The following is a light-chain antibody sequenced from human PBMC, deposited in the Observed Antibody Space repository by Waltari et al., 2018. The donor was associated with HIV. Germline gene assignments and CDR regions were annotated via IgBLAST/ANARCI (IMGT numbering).Light chain of an antibody. CDR2: NTP. CDR1: STNSGTEK. J-gene: IGLJ2*01. Sequence: QSGVTQPPSASGPPGQRVTICCSGSSTNSGTEKVNWYLQFPGTAPKLLIFNTPQRPSGVPDRFSGSKSGTSASLAISGLRSEDGADYYCSTWDHSLNVVFFGGGTKLTVL. CDR3: STWDHSLNVVF. V-gene: IGLV1-44*01.